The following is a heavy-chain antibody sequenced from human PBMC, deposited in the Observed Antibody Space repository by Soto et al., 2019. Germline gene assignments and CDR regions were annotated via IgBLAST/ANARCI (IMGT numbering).Heavy chain of an antibody. V-gene: IGHV4-34*01. D-gene: IGHD3-10*01. Sequence: PSETLSLTCAVYGGSFSGHYCSWIRQPPGKGLEWIGELNDSGSTNYNASLKSRVSISVDTSKNQFSLKLSSVTAADTAVYYCARGRGGVQHWGQGTLVTVSS. CDR2: LNDSGST. CDR1: GGSFSGHY. CDR3: ARGRGGVQH. J-gene: IGHJ1*01.